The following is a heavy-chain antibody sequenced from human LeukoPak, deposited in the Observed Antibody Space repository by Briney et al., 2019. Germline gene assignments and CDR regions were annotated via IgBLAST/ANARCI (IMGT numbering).Heavy chain of an antibody. D-gene: IGHD3-22*01. CDR2: IYIVGST. V-gene: IGHV3-53*01. J-gene: IGHJ4*02. Sequence: PGGSLRLSCAASGFTVSSNYMSWVRQAPGKGLEGVSVIYIVGSTYYADSVKGRVTISRDKSKNTLDLQMNRLRAEDTAVYYCARGGGGYYDSSGYYPDYFDYWGQGTLVTVSS. CDR1: GFTVSSNY. CDR3: ARGGGGYYDSSGYYPDYFDY.